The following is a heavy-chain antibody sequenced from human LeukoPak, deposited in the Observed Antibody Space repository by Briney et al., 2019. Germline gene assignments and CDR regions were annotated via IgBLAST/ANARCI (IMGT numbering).Heavy chain of an antibody. Sequence: GGSLTLSCAASGFTFSSYGMHWVRQAPGKGLEWVTLISYDGSNKYYADSVKGRFTISRDNSKNTLYLQMNSLRAEDTAVYYCAKDNGYSYGIDYWGQGTLVTVPS. CDR3: AKDNGYSYGIDY. CDR1: GFTFSSYG. D-gene: IGHD5-18*01. V-gene: IGHV3-30*18. CDR2: ISYDGSNK. J-gene: IGHJ4*02.